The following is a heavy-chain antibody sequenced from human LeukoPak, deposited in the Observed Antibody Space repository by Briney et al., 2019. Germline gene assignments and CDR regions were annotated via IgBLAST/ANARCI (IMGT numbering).Heavy chain of an antibody. Sequence: GGSLRLSCAASGFVFSTYWMTWVRQAPGKGLEWVANINLNGTEEHYVDSSLKGRFTISRDNAKNSLYLQMTSLRVEDTAVYYCASGRHDFLHWGQGTLVTVSS. CDR1: GFVFSTYW. CDR3: ASGRHDFLH. V-gene: IGHV3-7*01. J-gene: IGHJ4*02. D-gene: IGHD3/OR15-3a*01. CDR2: INLNGTEE.